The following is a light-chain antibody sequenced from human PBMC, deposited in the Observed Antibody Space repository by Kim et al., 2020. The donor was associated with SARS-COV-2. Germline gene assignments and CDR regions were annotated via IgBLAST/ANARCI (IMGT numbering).Light chain of an antibody. V-gene: IGLV3-19*01. CDR2: AKD. CDR3: FSRGSGKQWM. CDR1: SLRTYY. Sequence: SSELTQDPAVSVALGQTVRITCQGDSLRTYYASWYQQKPGQAPILVMYAKDNRPSGIPDRFSASSSGNIASLTITGALAEDEADYYCFSRGSGKQWMFGG. J-gene: IGLJ3*02.